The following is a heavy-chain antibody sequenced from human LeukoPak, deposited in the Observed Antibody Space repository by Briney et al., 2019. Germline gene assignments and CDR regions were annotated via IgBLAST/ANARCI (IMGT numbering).Heavy chain of an antibody. CDR1: GFIFTNYW. CDR2: IVKDGGDK. D-gene: IGHD3-10*02. J-gene: IGHJ4*02. CDR3: VRDRDYYVFDL. Sequence: PGGSLRLSCAASGFIFTNYWMTWVRQAPGKGLEWVANIVKDGGDKQYVDSVKGRFTISRDNARNSVFLQMDGLRAEDTAVYYCVRDRDYYVFDLWGQGTLVTVSS. V-gene: IGHV3-7*01.